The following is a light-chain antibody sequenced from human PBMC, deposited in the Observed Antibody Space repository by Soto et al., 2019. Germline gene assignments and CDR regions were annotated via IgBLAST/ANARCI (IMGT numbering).Light chain of an antibody. Sequence: QAVVTQSPSASASLGASVKLTCTLSSGHSTYAIAWHQQQSEKGPRFLMKINYDGTHSKGDGFLDRFSGSSSGAERHPTSSRLQSEDEADYYCQSLGTGIQVFGGGTKLTVL. J-gene: IGLJ3*02. CDR2: INYDGTH. CDR3: QSLGTGIQV. CDR1: SGHSTYA. V-gene: IGLV4-69*01.